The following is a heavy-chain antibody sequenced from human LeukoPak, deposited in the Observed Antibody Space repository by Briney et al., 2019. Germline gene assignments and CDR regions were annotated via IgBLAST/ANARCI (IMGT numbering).Heavy chain of an antibody. D-gene: IGHD3-10*02. J-gene: IGHJ6*04. CDR3: AELGITMIGGV. V-gene: IGHV3-7*01. CDR2: IKQDGNEK. Sequence: PGGSLRLSCAASGFTFSNAWMSWVRQAPGKGLEWVANIKQDGNEKYYADSVKGRFTISRDNGKNSLYLQMNSLRAEDTAVYYCAELGITMIGGVWGKGTTVTISS. CDR1: GFTFSNAW.